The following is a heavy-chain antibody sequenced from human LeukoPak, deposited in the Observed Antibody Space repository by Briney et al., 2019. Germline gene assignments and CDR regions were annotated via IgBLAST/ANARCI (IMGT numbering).Heavy chain of an antibody. V-gene: IGHV3-48*01. CDR1: GFTFRNHG. Sequence: GGSLRLSCVASGFTFRNHGMIWVRQAPGKGLEWLSYISPRSDTKNYADSVKDRFTISRDDAENSVYLHMNSLRAEDTAVYYCARVEGPTVNTMYYDLWGQGTLVTVSS. J-gene: IGHJ4*02. CDR3: ARVEGPTVNTMYYDL. D-gene: IGHD4-11*01. CDR2: ISPRSDTK.